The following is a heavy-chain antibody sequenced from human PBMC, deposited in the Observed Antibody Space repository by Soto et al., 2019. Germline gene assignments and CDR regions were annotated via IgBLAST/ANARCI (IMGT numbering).Heavy chain of an antibody. D-gene: IGHD2-2*01. CDR2: ISGSGGST. V-gene: IGHV3-23*01. CDR3: ARSSLSTSRWAGYYYYMDV. CDR1: GFTFSSYA. Sequence: GGSLRLSCAASGFTFSSYAMSWVRQAPGKGLEWVSAISGSGGSTYYADSVKGRFTISRDNSKNTLYLQMNSLRAEDTAVYYCARSSLSTSRWAGYYYYMDVWGKGTTVTVSS. J-gene: IGHJ6*03.